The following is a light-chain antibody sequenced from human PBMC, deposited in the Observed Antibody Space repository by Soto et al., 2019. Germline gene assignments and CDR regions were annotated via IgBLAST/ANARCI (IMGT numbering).Light chain of an antibody. CDR1: QGIRSD. CDR2: SAS. Sequence: DVQMTQSPSSLSASVGDRVTITCRASQGIRSDLGWYQQKPGKAPKRLIYSASSLQSGVPSRFSGSGSGTEFTLTISSLQAEDFATYYCLQHNSYPPTFGPGTKVKVK. CDR3: LQHNSYPPT. V-gene: IGKV1-17*01. J-gene: IGKJ1*01.